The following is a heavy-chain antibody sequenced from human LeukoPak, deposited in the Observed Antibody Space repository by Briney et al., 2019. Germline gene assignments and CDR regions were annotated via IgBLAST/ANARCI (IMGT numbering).Heavy chain of an antibody. V-gene: IGHV5-51*01. J-gene: IGHJ6*03. D-gene: IGHD3-3*02. Sequence: GESLKISCKGSGYSFTSYWIGWVRQMPGKGLEWMGIIYPGDSDTRYSPSFQGQVTISADKSISTAYLQWNSLKASDTAMYYCARSHFWSDYTPYYYYMDVWGKGTTVTVSS. CDR1: GYSFTSYW. CDR3: ARSHFWSDYTPYYYYMDV. CDR2: IYPGDSDT.